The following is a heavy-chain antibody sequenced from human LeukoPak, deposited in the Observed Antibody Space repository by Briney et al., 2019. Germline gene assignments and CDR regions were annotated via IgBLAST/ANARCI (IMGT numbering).Heavy chain of an antibody. CDR3: AKDQVWIVVGSFDY. Sequence: GSLRLSCAASGFTFISYAMSCVRQAPGKGLEWVSGISGSGGSTYYADSVKGRFTISRDNYKNTLYLQMTSLRAEDTPVYYCAKDQVWIVVGSFDYWGQGTLVTVSS. CDR1: GFTFISYA. V-gene: IGHV3-23*01. J-gene: IGHJ4*02. D-gene: IGHD3-22*01. CDR2: ISGSGGST.